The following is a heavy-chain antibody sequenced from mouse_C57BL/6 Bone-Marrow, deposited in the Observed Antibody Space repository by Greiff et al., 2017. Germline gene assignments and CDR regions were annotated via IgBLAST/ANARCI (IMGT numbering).Heavy chain of an antibody. J-gene: IGHJ2*01. CDR1: GYTFTSYW. V-gene: IGHV1-64*01. CDR3: ARITTVVADY. CDR2: IHPNSGST. Sequence: QVQLQQPGAELVKPGASVKLSCKASGYTFTSYWMHWVKQRPGQGLKWIGMIHPNSGSTNYNEKFKSKATLTVDKSSSTAYMQLSSLTSEDSAVYYCARITTVVADYWGQGTTLTVSS. D-gene: IGHD1-1*01.